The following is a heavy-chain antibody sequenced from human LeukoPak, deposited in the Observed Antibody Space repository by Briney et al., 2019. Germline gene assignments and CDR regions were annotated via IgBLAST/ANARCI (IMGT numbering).Heavy chain of an antibody. CDR1: GFTSSSYW. CDR2: IEQDGSEK. J-gene: IGHJ4*02. Sequence: GGSLRLSCAVSGFTSSSYWMSWVRQAPGKGLEWVANIEQDGSEKYYVDSVKGRFTISRDNAKNSLYLQMNSLRAEDTAVYYCARAPYCIGGSCRFDYWGQGTLVTVSS. CDR3: ARAPYCIGGSCRFDY. V-gene: IGHV3-7*03. D-gene: IGHD2-15*01.